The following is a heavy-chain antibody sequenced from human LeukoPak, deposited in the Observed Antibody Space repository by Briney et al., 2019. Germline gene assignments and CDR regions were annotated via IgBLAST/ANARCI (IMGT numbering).Heavy chain of an antibody. V-gene: IGHV3-30*04. CDR3: ARDRGVEQYHYDSSGHYFDY. CDR1: GFTFSIYT. J-gene: IGHJ4*02. CDR2: ISYDGSNK. Sequence: PGGSLRLSCAASGFTFSIYTIHWVRQAPGKGLEWVALISYDGSNKYYGDSVKGRFTISRDNSKNTLYLQMNSLRADDTAVYYCARDRGVEQYHYDSSGHYFDYWGQGTLVTVSS. D-gene: IGHD3-22*01.